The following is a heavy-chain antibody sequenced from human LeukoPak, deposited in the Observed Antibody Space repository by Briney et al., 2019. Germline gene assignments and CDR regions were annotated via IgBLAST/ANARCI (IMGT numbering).Heavy chain of an antibody. CDR3: ARDGYYYDSSGLINWFDP. J-gene: IGHJ5*02. V-gene: IGHV4-34*01. Sequence: SETLSLTCAVYGGSFSAYYWSWIRQPPGKGLEWIGEIYHSGNTNYNPSLKSRVTISVDTSKNQFSLKLSSVTAADTAVYYCARDGYYYDSSGLINWFDPWGQGTLVTVSS. D-gene: IGHD3-22*01. CDR1: GGSFSAYY. CDR2: IYHSGNT.